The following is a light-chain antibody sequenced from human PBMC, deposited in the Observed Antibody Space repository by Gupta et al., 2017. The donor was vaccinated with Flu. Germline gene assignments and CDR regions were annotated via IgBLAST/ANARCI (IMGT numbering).Light chain of an antibody. CDR2: DVS. J-gene: IGLJ2*01. CDR1: SSDVGGYNY. Sequence: SSDVGGYNYVSWYQQHPGKAPKLMIYDVSNRPSGVSNRSSGSKSGNTASLTISGLQAEDEADYYCSSYTSSSTLVVFGGGTKLTVL. CDR3: SSYTSSSTLVV. V-gene: IGLV2-14*04.